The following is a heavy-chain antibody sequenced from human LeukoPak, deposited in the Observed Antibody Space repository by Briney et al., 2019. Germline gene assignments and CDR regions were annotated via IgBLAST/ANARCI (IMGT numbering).Heavy chain of an antibody. Sequence: GGSLRLSCVASGFTFDDYAMHWVRQAPGKGLEWVSGISWKSDSVDYADSVKGRFTISRDNAKNSLYLQMNSLRADDTALYYCAKDWSYGGNSWKYFGSWGRGVLVTVSS. CDR3: AKDWSYGGNSWKYFGS. J-gene: IGHJ4*02. CDR2: ISWKSDSV. CDR1: GFTFDDYA. D-gene: IGHD4-23*01. V-gene: IGHV3-9*01.